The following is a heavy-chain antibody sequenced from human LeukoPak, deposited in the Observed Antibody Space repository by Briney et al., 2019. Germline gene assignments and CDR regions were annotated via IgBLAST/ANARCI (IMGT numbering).Heavy chain of an antibody. CDR3: VRDWGDSGDY. D-gene: IGHD2-21*02. J-gene: IGHJ4*02. CDR1: GFTFSNYW. CDR2: IKQDGSER. Sequence: PGESLRLSCAASGFTFSNYWMTWVRQAPGTGLEWVANIKQDGSERFYVDSVKGRFTISRDNAQNSLYLQMNSLRIEDTAVYYCVRDWGDSGDYWGQGTLVTVSS. V-gene: IGHV3-7*01.